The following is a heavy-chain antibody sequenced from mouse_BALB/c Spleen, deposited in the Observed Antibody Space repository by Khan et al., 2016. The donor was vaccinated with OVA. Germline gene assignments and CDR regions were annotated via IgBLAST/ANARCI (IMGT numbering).Heavy chain of an antibody. CDR2: IYPFNDAT. CDR1: GYTFTSYV. D-gene: IGHD1-1*01. J-gene: IGHJ3*01. V-gene: IGHV1S136*01. CDR3: APVGTYSGSFAY. Sequence: EVQLQQSGPEVVEPGASVKLSCKASGYTFTSYVMHWVKQKPGQGLEWIGYIYPFNDATKYNEKFTGTVTLTSDKSSSTAYLELSSLTSAAYAVYYWAPVGTYSGSFAYWGQGTLVTVSA.